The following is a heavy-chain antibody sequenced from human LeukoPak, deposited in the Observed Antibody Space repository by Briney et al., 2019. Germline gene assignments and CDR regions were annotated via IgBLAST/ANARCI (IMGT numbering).Heavy chain of an antibody. CDR2: IYTSGST. Sequence: PSETLSLTCTVSGGSISSGSYYWSWIRQPAGKGLEWIGRIYTSGSTNYNPSLKSRVTISVDTSKNQFSLKLSSVTAADTAVYYCARFPGYSYGPRFDYWGQGTLVTVSS. CDR1: GGSISSGSYY. V-gene: IGHV4-61*02. CDR3: ARFPGYSYGPRFDY. D-gene: IGHD5-18*01. J-gene: IGHJ4*02.